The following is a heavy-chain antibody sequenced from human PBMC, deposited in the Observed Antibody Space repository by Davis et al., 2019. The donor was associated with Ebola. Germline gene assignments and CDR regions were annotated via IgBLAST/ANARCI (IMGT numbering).Heavy chain of an antibody. CDR3: ARDKSAYYDFWSGYYTDVNIGY. Sequence: PGGSLRLSCAASGFTFSSYWMSWVRQAPGKGLEWVANIKQDGSEKYYVDSVKGRFTISRDNAKNSLYLQMNSLRAEDTAVYYCARDKSAYYDFWSGYYTDVNIGYWGQGTLVTVSS. CDR1: GFTFSSYW. CDR2: IKQDGSEK. J-gene: IGHJ4*02. D-gene: IGHD3-3*01. V-gene: IGHV3-7*01.